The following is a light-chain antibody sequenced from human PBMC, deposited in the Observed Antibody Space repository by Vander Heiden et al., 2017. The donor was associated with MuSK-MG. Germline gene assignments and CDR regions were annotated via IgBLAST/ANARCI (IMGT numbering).Light chain of an antibody. CDR3: QQYGSSPPFT. CDR2: GAS. Sequence: EIVLTQSPGTLSLSPGERATLSCRASQSVSSSYLAWYQHKPGQAPRLLIYGASSRATGIPDRFSGSGSETDFTLTISRLEPEDFAVYYCQQYGSSPPFTFGPGTKVDIK. V-gene: IGKV3-20*01. CDR1: QSVSSSY. J-gene: IGKJ3*01.